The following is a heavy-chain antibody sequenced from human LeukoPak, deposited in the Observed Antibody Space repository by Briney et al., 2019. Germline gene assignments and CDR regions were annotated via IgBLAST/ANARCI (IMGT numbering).Heavy chain of an antibody. V-gene: IGHV1-18*01. J-gene: IGHJ6*02. CDR1: GYTFTSYG. Sequence: ASVKVSCKASGYTFTSYGISWVRQAPGQGLEWMGWISAYNGNTNYAQKLQGRVTMTTDTSTSTAYMELRSLRSDDTAVYYCARVEIITGTTGLYYGMDVWGQGTTVTVSS. D-gene: IGHD1-14*01. CDR2: ISAYNGNT. CDR3: ARVEIITGTTGLYYGMDV.